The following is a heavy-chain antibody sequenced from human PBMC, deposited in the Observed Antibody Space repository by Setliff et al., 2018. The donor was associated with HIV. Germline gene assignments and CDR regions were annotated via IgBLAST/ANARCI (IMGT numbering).Heavy chain of an antibody. Sequence: ASVKVSCKASGYTFTSYVMHWVRQAPGQRLEWMGWINAGNGNTKYSQRFQGRVTIIRDTSASTAYMELSSLTSEDTAMYYCARGAGYYYVWGSHPYFYNAMDVWGQGTTVTVSS. V-gene: IGHV1-3*01. D-gene: IGHD3-16*02. CDR3: ARGAGYYYVWGSHPYFYNAMDV. CDR2: INAGNGNT. J-gene: IGHJ6*02. CDR1: GYTFTSYV.